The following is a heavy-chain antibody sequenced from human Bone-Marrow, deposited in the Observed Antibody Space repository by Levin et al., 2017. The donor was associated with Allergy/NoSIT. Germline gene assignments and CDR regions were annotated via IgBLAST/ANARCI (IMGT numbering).Heavy chain of an antibody. V-gene: IGHV3-15*05. J-gene: IGHJ4*02. CDR3: TSAEPWYCSGGSPSVVLDY. CDR1: GFTFSDAW. CDR2: IKGKTDGGTT. D-gene: IGHD2-15*01. Sequence: GGSLRLSCAASGFTFSDAWMSWVRQAPGKGLEWVGRIKGKTDGGTTEYAASVKGRFTISRDDSENTLYLQMNSLKTEDTAVYYCTSAEPWYCSGGSPSVVLDYWGQGTLVTVSS.